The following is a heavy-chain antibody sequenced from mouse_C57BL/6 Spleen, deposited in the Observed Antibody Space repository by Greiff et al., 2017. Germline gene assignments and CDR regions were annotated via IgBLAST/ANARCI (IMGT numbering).Heavy chain of an antibody. V-gene: IGHV1-64*01. CDR1: GYTFTSYW. Sequence: QVQLQQPGAELVKPGASVKLSCKASGYTFTSYWMHWVKQRPGQGLEWIGMIHPNSGSTNYNEKFKSKATLPVDKSASTAYMQLSSLTSEDSAVYYCAKIGDGYYWYFDVWGTGTTVTVSS. D-gene: IGHD2-3*01. J-gene: IGHJ1*03. CDR2: IHPNSGST. CDR3: AKIGDGYYWYFDV.